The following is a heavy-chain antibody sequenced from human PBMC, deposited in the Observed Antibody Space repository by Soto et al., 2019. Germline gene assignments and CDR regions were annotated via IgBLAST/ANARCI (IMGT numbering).Heavy chain of an antibody. Sequence: EVQLLESGGGXVXXXXSLRLSXAAXGXXFSXYXXXWVRXAPGKGLEWVSAISGSGGSTYYADSVKGPFTISTDNSKNTLYLQMNSLRSEYTDVYYCARTRGRGYEYFDNWGQGTLVTVS. V-gene: IGHV3-23*01. J-gene: IGHJ4*02. D-gene: IGHD5-18*01. CDR2: ISGSGGST. CDR1: GXXFSXYX. CDR3: ARTRGRGYEYFDN.